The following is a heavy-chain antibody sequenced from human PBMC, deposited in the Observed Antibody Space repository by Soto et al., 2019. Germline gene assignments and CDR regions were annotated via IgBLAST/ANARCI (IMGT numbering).Heavy chain of an antibody. J-gene: IGHJ3*01. CDR2: IYYSGTT. D-gene: IGHD6-25*01. V-gene: IGHV4-31*03. Sequence: QVQLQESGPGLVKPSQTLSLTCTVSGGSISSGGYYWSWIRQNPGNCLKWIGYIYYSGTTNYNPSLKRRLTISVDTSKNQFSLKLNSMTASDTAVYYCARDDAATDAFDLWGQGTMVTVSS. CDR3: ARDDAATDAFDL. CDR1: GGSISSGGYY.